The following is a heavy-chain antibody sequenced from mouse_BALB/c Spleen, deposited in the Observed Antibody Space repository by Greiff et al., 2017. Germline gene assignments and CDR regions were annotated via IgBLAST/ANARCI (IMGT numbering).Heavy chain of an antibody. CDR1: GFSLTSYG. CDR3: ARLDWFAY. V-gene: IGHV2-2*02. J-gene: IGHJ3*01. Sequence: VKLVESGPGLVQPSQSLSITCTVSGFSLTSYGVHWVRQSPGKGLEWLGVIWSGGSTDYNAAFISRLSISKDNSKSQVFFKMNSLQANDTAIYYCARLDWFAYWGQGTLVTVSA. CDR2: IWSGGST.